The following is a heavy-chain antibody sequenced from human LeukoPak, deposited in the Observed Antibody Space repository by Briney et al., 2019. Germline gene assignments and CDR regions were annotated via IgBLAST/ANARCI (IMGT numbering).Heavy chain of an antibody. J-gene: IGHJ3*02. CDR2: IRYDGSNK. CDR1: GFTFSSYW. D-gene: IGHD2-15*01. CDR3: AKEVVDAFDI. V-gene: IGHV3-30*02. Sequence: PGGSLRPSCAASGFTFSSYWMSWVRQAPGKGLEWVAFIRYDGSNKYYADSVKGRFTISRDNSKNTLYLQMNSLRAEDTAVYYCAKEVVDAFDIWGQGTMVTVSS.